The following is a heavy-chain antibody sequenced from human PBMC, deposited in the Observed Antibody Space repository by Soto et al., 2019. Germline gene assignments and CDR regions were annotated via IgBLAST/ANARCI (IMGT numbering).Heavy chain of an antibody. CDR1: GFTFSNYG. Sequence: TGGSLRLSCAASGFTFSNYGMHWVRQAPGKGLEWVAVIWYDGSNKYYADSVKGRFTISRDNSKNTLYLQMNSLRAEDTAVYYCARDENYDTPFDYWGQGTLVTVSS. CDR2: IWYDGSNK. D-gene: IGHD3-22*01. J-gene: IGHJ4*02. V-gene: IGHV3-33*01. CDR3: ARDENYDTPFDY.